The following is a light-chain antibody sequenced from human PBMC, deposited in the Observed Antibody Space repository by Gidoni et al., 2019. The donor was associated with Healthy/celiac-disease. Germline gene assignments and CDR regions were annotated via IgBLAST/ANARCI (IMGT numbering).Light chain of an antibody. CDR3: QQYGSSPWT. CDR1: QSVSSSY. V-gene: IGKV3-20*01. Sequence: ELVLTQSPGTLSFSPGERATLSCRASQSVSSSYLAWYQQKPGQAPRLLIYGASSRATGIPYRFSGSGSGTDFTLTISRLEPEDFAVYYCQQYGSSPWTFGQGTKVEIK. CDR2: GAS. J-gene: IGKJ1*01.